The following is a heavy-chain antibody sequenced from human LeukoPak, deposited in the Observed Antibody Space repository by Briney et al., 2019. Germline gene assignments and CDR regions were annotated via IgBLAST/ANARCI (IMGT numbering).Heavy chain of an antibody. D-gene: IGHD3-22*01. CDR1: GFTFSSYA. Sequence: GGSLRLSCAASGFTFSSYAMSWVRQAPGKGLEWVAVIWYDGSNKYYADSVKGRFTISRDNSKNTLYLQMNSLRAEDTAVYYCAKKGYYDGSGYYMYYFDHWGQGTLVTVSS. CDR3: AKKGYYDGSGYYMYYFDH. CDR2: IWYDGSNK. V-gene: IGHV3-33*06. J-gene: IGHJ4*02.